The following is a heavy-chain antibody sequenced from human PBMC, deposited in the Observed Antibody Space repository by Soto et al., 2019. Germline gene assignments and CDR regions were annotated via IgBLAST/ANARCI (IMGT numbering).Heavy chain of an antibody. V-gene: IGHV3-30*18. CDR3: AKVVSCSGGSCYSLLYYYYYMDV. CDR1: GFTFSSYG. Sequence: PGGSLRLSCAASGFTFSSYGMHWARQAPGKGLEWVAVISYDGSNKYYADSVKGRFTISRDNSKNTLYLQMNSLRAEDTAVYYCAKVVSCSGGSCYSLLYYYYYMDVWGKGTTVTVSS. D-gene: IGHD2-15*01. J-gene: IGHJ6*03. CDR2: ISYDGSNK.